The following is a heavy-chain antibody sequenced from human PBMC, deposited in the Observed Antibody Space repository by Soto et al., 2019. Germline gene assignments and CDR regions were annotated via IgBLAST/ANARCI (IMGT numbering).Heavy chain of an antibody. D-gene: IGHD6-13*01. J-gene: IGHJ4*02. V-gene: IGHV3-23*01. CDR1: GFTFSNYA. Sequence: EVQLLESGGGLVQPGGSLRLSCAASGFTFSNYAVTWVRQAPGKGLEWVSTISGSGGSTYYPDSVKGRFTISRDNSKNTRYLQMNSLRAEDTAVYYCAKDQGSSWYEIDYWGQGTLVTVSS. CDR3: AKDQGSSWYEIDY. CDR2: ISGSGGST.